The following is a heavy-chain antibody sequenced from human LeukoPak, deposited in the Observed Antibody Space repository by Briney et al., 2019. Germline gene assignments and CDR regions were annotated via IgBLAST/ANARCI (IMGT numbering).Heavy chain of an antibody. J-gene: IGHJ4*02. V-gene: IGHV3-23*01. Sequence: TGGSLRLSCAASGFTFSTSAMSWVRQPPGKGLEWVSAINGNGDRTYYADSVKGRVTISRDNSKNTLYLQMNSLRAEDTAVYYCAKWFAQGGSGRYIDYWGQGTLITVSS. D-gene: IGHD3-10*01. CDR1: GFTFSTSA. CDR3: AKWFAQGGSGRYIDY. CDR2: INGNGDRT.